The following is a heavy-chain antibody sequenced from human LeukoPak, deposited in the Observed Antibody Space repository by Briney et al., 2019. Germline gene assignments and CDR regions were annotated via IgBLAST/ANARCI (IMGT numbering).Heavy chain of an antibody. J-gene: IGHJ4*02. D-gene: IGHD3-22*01. CDR1: GGSISSYY. Sequence: PSETLSLTCTVSGGSISSYYWSWIRQPPGKGLEWIGEINHSGSTNYNPSLKSRVTISVDTSKNQFSLKLSSVTAADTAVYFCARGPPTDYYDSSGFYYVFDYWGQGTLVTVSS. V-gene: IGHV4-34*01. CDR2: INHSGST. CDR3: ARGPPTDYYDSSGFYYVFDY.